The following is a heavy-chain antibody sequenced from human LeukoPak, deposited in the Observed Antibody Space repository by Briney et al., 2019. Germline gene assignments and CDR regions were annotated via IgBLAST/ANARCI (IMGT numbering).Heavy chain of an antibody. J-gene: IGHJ4*02. CDR3: ARGGGTGYSSSWYSPPCFDY. Sequence: GGPLRLSCAASGFTYSSYEIIWLRQAPGKGLEGVSYISISWSTIYYADSVKRRFTISRDNAKNSLYLQMNSLRAEDTAVYYCARGGGTGYSSSWYSPPCFDYWGQGTLVTVSS. CDR1: GFTYSSYE. D-gene: IGHD6-13*01. CDR2: ISISWSTI. V-gene: IGHV3-48*03.